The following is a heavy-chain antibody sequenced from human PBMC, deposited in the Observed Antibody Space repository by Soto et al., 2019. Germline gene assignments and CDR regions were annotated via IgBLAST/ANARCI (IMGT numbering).Heavy chain of an antibody. Sequence: QVQLVQSGAEEKKPGASVKVSCKASGYTFTSYAMHWVRQAPGQRLEWMGWINAGNGNTKYSKKFQGRVTITRDTAASTAYMELGSLRSEDTAVYYCARSIVVVTALDYWGQGTLVTVSS. V-gene: IGHV1-3*05. D-gene: IGHD2-21*02. CDR3: ARSIVVVTALDY. CDR2: INAGNGNT. J-gene: IGHJ4*02. CDR1: GYTFTSYA.